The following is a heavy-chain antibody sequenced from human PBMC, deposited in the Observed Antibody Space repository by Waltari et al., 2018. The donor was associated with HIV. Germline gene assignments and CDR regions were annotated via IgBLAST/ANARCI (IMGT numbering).Heavy chain of an antibody. D-gene: IGHD6-19*01. CDR3: ARVGSAVAGPFDY. J-gene: IGHJ4*02. V-gene: IGHV4-61*02. CDR2: IYTSGST. CDR1: GGSISRGRYY. Sequence: QVQLQESGPGLVKPSQTLSLTCTVSGGSISRGRYYWSWLRQPAGKGLEWIGRIYTSGSTNYNPSLKSRVTISVDTSKNQFSLKLSSVTAADTAVYYCARVGSAVAGPFDYWGQGTLVTVSS.